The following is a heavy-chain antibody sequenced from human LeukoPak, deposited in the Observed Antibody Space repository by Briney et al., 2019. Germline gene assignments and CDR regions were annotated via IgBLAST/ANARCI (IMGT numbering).Heavy chain of an antibody. Sequence: ASVKVSCKASRYTFTSYGISWVRQAPGQGLEWMGWISAYNSNTNYAQKLQGRVTVTTDTSTSTAYMELRSLRSDDTAVYYCASNFVTATTVRGFYYYYGMDVWGQGTTVTLSS. CDR1: RYTFTSYG. CDR3: ASNFVTATTVRGFYYYYGMDV. D-gene: IGHD4-17*01. V-gene: IGHV1-18*01. J-gene: IGHJ6*02. CDR2: ISAYNSNT.